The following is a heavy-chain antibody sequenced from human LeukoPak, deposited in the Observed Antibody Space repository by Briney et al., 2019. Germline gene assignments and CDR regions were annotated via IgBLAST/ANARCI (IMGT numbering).Heavy chain of an antibody. CDR3: ARYDSSGYLPDY. Sequence: SETVSLTCTVSGGTISRYYWSWIRQPPGKELEWIGYIYYSGSTNYNPSLKSRVTISVDTSKNQISLTLSSVTAADTAVYYCARYDSSGYLPDYWGQGTLVTVSS. CDR2: IYYSGST. V-gene: IGHV4-59*01. D-gene: IGHD3-22*01. J-gene: IGHJ4*02. CDR1: GGTISRYY.